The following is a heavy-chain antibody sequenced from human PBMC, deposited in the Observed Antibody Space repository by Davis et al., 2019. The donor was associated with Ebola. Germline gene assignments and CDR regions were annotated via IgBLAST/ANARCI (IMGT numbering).Heavy chain of an antibody. CDR1: GFTFSSYA. D-gene: IGHD4-11*01. Sequence: PGGSLRLSCTASGFTFSSYAMHWVRQAPGKGLEWVAVISYDGSNKYYADSVKGRFTISRDNSKNTLYLQMNSLRAEDTAVYYCARGGGGYSNSYYFDYWGQGTLVTVSS. V-gene: IGHV3-30-3*01. J-gene: IGHJ4*02. CDR2: ISYDGSNK. CDR3: ARGGGGYSNSYYFDY.